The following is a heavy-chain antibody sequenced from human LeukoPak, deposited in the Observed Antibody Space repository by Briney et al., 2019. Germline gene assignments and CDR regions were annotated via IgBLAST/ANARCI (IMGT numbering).Heavy chain of an antibody. D-gene: IGHD3-10*02. V-gene: IGHV4-34*01. CDR3: ASCYYVAEGYYYMDV. CDR1: CGSFSGYY. Sequence: PSETLSLTWAVYCGSFSGYYWSWIRQPPGKGLEWIGEINHSGSTNYNPSLKSRFTISVDTSKNQFSLKLSSVTAADTAVYYYASCYYVAEGYYYMDVWGKGTTVTVS. J-gene: IGHJ6*03. CDR2: INHSGST.